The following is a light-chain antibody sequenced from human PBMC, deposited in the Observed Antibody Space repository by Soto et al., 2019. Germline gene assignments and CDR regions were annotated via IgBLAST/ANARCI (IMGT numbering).Light chain of an antibody. CDR2: EVT. CDR3: SSFASSNTWV. J-gene: IGLJ3*02. V-gene: IGLV2-8*01. Sequence: QSVLTQPPSASGSPGQSVTISCTGTSSDVGAYNYVSWYQQHAGKALKLVIYEVTKRPSGVPDRFSGSKSANTASLTVSGLQAEDEADYYCSSFASSNTWVFGGGTKVTVL. CDR1: SSDVGAYNY.